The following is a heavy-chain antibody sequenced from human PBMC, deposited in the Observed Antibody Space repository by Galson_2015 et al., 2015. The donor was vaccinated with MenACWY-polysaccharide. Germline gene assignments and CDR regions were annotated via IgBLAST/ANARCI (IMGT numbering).Heavy chain of an antibody. V-gene: IGHV3-7*01. CDR1: GFIFSNYW. CDR3: ARTYCDRTTCYGMDV. CDR2: IIGDGSSR. Sequence: SLRLSCAASGFIFSNYWMTWVRQAPGKGPEWVANIIGDGSSRYYVDSVKGRFTISRDNAKNSVYLQMTSLRAEDTAVYYCARTYCDRTTCYGMDVWGQGTTVTVSS. D-gene: IGHD2-2*01. J-gene: IGHJ6*02.